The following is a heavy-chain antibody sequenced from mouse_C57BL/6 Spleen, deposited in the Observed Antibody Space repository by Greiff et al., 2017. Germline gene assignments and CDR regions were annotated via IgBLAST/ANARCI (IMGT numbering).Heavy chain of an antibody. D-gene: IGHD1-1*01. CDR2: IDPETGGT. J-gene: IGHJ1*03. Sequence: QVQLQQSGAELVRPGASVTLSCKASGYTFTDYEMHWVKQTPVHGLEWIGAIDPETGGTAYNQKFKGKAILTADKSSSTAYMVLRRLTSEDSAGYYCTRPAYYYGSSRGYFDVWGTGTTVTVSS. CDR1: GYTFTDYE. CDR3: TRPAYYYGSSRGYFDV. V-gene: IGHV1-15*01.